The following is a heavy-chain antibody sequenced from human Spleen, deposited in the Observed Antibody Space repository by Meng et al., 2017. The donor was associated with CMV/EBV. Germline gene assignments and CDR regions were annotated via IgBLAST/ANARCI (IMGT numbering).Heavy chain of an antibody. V-gene: IGHV4-30-4*08. CDR1: GGSISSGDYY. CDR3: AREGTTVTSN. D-gene: IGHD4-17*01. J-gene: IGHJ4*02. Sequence: QVQHQARAPRLVEPSHTLSLPCTVSGGSISSGDYYWSWIRQPPGKGLEWIGYIYYSGSTYYNPSLKSRVTISVDTSKNQFSLKLSSVTAADTAVYYCAREGTTVTSNWGQGTLVTASS. CDR2: IYYSGST.